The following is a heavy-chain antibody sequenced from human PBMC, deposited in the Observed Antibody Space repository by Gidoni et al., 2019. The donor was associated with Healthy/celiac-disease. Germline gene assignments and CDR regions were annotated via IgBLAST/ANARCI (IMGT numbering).Heavy chain of an antibody. J-gene: IGHJ4*02. D-gene: IGHD6-13*01. V-gene: IGHV4-30-4*01. CDR2: IYYSGST. CDR3: ARSTLREVGYSSSDYFDY. Sequence: QVQLQESGPGLVKPSQTLSLTCPVSGGSLSRGDSYWSWIRQPPGKGLEWIGYIYYSGSTYYNPSLKSRVTISVDTSKNQFSLKLSSVTAADTAVYYCARSTLREVGYSSSDYFDYWGQGTLVTVSS. CDR1: GGSLSRGDSY.